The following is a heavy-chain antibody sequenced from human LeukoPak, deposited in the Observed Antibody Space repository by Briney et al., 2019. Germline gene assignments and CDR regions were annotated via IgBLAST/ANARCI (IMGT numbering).Heavy chain of an antibody. D-gene: IGHD4-17*01. Sequence: GGSLRLSCAASGFNFNSYGMHWVRQAPGKGLEWVAVMSYDGSNKYYADSVKGRFTISRDNSKNTLYLQMSSLRAEDTAVYYCAKATVTALDYWGQGTLVTVSS. CDR3: AKATVTALDY. J-gene: IGHJ4*02. CDR1: GFNFNSYG. CDR2: MSYDGSNK. V-gene: IGHV3-30*18.